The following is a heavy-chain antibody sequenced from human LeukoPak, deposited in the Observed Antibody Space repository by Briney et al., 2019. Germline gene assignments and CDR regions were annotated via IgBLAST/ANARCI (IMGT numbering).Heavy chain of an antibody. CDR1: GGSFSGYY. CDR3: ARVVPRGGDDY. V-gene: IGHV4-34*01. D-gene: IGHD2-21*01. CDR2: INHSGST. J-gene: IGHJ4*02. Sequence: SETLSLTCAVYGGSFSGYYWSWIRQPPGKGLEWIGEINHSGSTNYNPSLKSRVTISVDTSKNQFSLELSSVTAADTAVYYCARVVPRGGDDYWGQGTLVTVSS.